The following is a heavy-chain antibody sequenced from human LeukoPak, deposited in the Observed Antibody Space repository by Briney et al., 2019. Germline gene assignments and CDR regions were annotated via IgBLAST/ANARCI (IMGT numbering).Heavy chain of an antibody. D-gene: IGHD3-22*01. CDR2: INPSGGST. CDR1: GYTFTSYY. V-gene: IGHV1-46*01. J-gene: IGHJ4*02. CDR3: ARLPRYYDSRGFYFLFDQ. Sequence: ASVKVSCKASGYTFTSYYMHWVRQAPGQGLEWMGIINPSGGSTSYAQKFQGRVTMTRDTSTSTVYMELSSLRSEDTAVYYCARLPRYYDSRGFYFLFDQWGQGTLVTVSS.